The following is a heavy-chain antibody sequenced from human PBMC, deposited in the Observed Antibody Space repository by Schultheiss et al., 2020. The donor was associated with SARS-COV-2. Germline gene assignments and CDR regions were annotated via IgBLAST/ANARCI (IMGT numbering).Heavy chain of an antibody. Sequence: GESLKISCAASGFTFTDYSMHWVRQAPGKGLEWVSYISSSGSTIYYADSVKGRFTISRDNAKNSLYLQMNSLRAEDTAVYYCARNAARLITRAQFDYWGQGTLVTVSS. V-gene: IGHV3-48*03. J-gene: IGHJ4*02. CDR2: ISSSGSTI. CDR1: GFTFTDYS. D-gene: IGHD6-6*01. CDR3: ARNAARLITRAQFDY.